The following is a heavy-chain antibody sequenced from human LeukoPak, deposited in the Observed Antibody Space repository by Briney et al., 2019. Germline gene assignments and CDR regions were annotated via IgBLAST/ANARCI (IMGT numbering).Heavy chain of an antibody. CDR3: ARDPPDWYYFDY. D-gene: IGHD2-21*01. V-gene: IGHV3-21*01. J-gene: IGHJ4*02. CDR2: ISSSSSYI. Sequence: PGGSLRLSCAASGFTFSSYSMNWVRQAPGKGLEWVSSISSSSSYIYYADSVKGRFTISRDNSKNTLYLQMNSLRAEDTAVYYCARDPPDWYYFDYWGQGTLVTVSS. CDR1: GFTFSSYS.